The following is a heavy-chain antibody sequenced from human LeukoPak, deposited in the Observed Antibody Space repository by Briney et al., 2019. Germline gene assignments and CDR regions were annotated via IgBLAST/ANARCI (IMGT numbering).Heavy chain of an antibody. CDR3: ARWVSRWSGKMSAFDI. CDR2: IYYSGST. Sequence: SETLSLTCTVSGGSISSYYWSWIRQPPGKGLEWIGYIYYSGSTNYNPSLKSRVTIPVDTSENQFSLKLSSVTAADTAVYYCARWVSRWSGKMSAFDIWGQGTMVTVSS. D-gene: IGHD5-24*01. J-gene: IGHJ3*02. V-gene: IGHV4-59*01. CDR1: GGSISSYY.